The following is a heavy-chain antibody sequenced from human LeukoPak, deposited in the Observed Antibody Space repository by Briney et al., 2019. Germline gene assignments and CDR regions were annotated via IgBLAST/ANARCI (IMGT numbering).Heavy chain of an antibody. CDR1: GGSISSYY. CDR2: IYYSGST. Sequence: PSETLSLTCTVSGGSISSYYWSWIRQSPGKGLEWIGYIYYSGSTNYNPSLKSRVTISVDTSKNQLSLKLSSVTAADTAVYYCARDRHDFWSGYWYHDAFDIWGQGTMVTVSS. V-gene: IGHV4-59*01. CDR3: ARDRHDFWSGYWYHDAFDI. D-gene: IGHD3-3*01. J-gene: IGHJ3*02.